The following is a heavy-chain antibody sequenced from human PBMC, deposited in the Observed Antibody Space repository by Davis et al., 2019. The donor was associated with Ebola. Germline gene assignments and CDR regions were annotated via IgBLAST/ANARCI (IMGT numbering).Heavy chain of an antibody. J-gene: IGHJ6*02. Sequence: GESLKISCAASGFTFSSYAMSWVRQAPGKGLEWVSAISGSGGSTYYADSVKGRFTISRDNSKNTLYLQMNRLRAEDTAVYYCAKVGCSSTSCYSVYYGMDVWGQGTTVTVSS. CDR3: AKVGCSSTSCYSVYYGMDV. CDR1: GFTFSSYA. D-gene: IGHD2-2*01. CDR2: ISGSGGST. V-gene: IGHV3-23*01.